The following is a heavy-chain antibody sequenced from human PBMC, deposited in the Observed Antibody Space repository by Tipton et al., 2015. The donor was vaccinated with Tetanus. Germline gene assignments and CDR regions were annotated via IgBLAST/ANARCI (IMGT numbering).Heavy chain of an antibody. CDR2: SWYDGTDK. D-gene: IGHD2-15*01. CDR1: GFIFSSYG. V-gene: IGHV3-33*01. CDR3: ARETDCSGGSCFSGDFDN. J-gene: IGHJ4*02. Sequence: SLRLSCAASGFIFSSYGIHWVRQAPGKGLEWVAVSWYDGTDKYYADSVKGRFTISRDNSKNTLYLQMNSLRAGDTAVYYCARETDCSGGSCFSGDFDNWGRGTQVTVPS.